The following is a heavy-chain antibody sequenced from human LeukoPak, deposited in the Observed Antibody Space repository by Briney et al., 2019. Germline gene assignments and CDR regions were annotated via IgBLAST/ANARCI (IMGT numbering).Heavy chain of an antibody. Sequence: AGGSLRLSCAASGFTFSSYEMNWVRQAPGKGLEWVSYISSSGSTIYYADSVKGRFTISRDNAKNSLYLQMNSLRAEDTAVYYCARLVAEAFDYWGQGTLVTVSS. V-gene: IGHV3-48*03. CDR3: ARLVAEAFDY. D-gene: IGHD1-14*01. CDR1: GFTFSSYE. J-gene: IGHJ4*02. CDR2: ISSSGSTI.